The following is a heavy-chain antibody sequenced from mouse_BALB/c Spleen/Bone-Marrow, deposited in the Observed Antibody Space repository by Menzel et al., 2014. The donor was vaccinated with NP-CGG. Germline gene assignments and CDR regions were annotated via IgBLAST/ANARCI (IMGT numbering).Heavy chain of an antibody. CDR1: GFTFTDYY. D-gene: IGHD2-1*01. CDR2: IRNKANGYTT. V-gene: IGHV7-3*02. J-gene: IGHJ3*01. Sequence: EVKLVESGGGLVQPGGSLRLSCATSGFTFTDYYMSWVRQPPGKALEWLGFIRNKANGYTTEYSASVKGRFTISRDNSQSIIYLQMNTLRAEDSATYYCARDYGNYVRFAYWGQGTLVTVSA. CDR3: ARDYGNYVRFAY.